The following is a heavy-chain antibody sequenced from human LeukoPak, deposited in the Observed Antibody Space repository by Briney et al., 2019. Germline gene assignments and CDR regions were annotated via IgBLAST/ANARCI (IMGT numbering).Heavy chain of an antibody. Sequence: PGGSLRFSCAASGFTFDDYAMHWIRQPPGKGLEWIGYIYYSGSTNYNPSLKSRVTISVDTSKNQFSLKLNSVTAADTAVYYCASNYYYGSGSYFHYWGQGTLVTVSS. J-gene: IGHJ4*02. CDR2: IYYSGST. D-gene: IGHD3-10*01. CDR1: GFTFDDYA. V-gene: IGHV4-59*01. CDR3: ASNYYYGSGSYFHY.